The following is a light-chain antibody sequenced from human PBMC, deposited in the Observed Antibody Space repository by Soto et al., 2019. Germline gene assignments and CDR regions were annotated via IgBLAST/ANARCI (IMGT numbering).Light chain of an antibody. J-gene: IGLJ3*02. CDR1: TSNIGAGYD. V-gene: IGLV1-40*01. CDR3: QSYDNSLSGSGV. Sequence: QSVLTQPPSVSGAPGQRVTISCTGSTSNIGAGYDVHWYQQLPGTAPKLLVSGHNIRPSGVPDRFSGFKSGASASLVITGLQAEDEADYYCQSYDNSLSGSGVFGGGTNVTVL. CDR2: GHN.